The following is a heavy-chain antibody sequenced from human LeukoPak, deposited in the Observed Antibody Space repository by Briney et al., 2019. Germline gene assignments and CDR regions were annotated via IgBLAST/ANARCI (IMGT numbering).Heavy chain of an antibody. CDR1: GGSISSSSYY. Sequence: PSETLSLTCTVSGGSISSSSYYWGWIRQPPGKGLEWIGSIYYSGSTYYNPSLKSQVTISVDTSKNQFSLKLSSVTAADTAVYYCAREISSGWELLGYFDYWGQGTLVTVSS. CDR2: IYYSGST. CDR3: AREISSGWELLGYFDY. J-gene: IGHJ4*02. D-gene: IGHD1-26*01. V-gene: IGHV4-39*07.